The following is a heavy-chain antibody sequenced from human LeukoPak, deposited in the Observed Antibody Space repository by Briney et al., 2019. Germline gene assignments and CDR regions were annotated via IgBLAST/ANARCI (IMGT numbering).Heavy chain of an antibody. CDR1: GFTFSSYG. D-gene: IGHD3-3*01. J-gene: IGHJ4*02. Sequence: PEGSLRLSCAASGFTFSSYGMHWVRQAPGKGLEWVAFIRYDGSNKYYADSVKGRFTISRDNSKNTLYLQINSLRAEDTAVYYCAKEGKDFWSGYWGDYFDYWGQGTLVTVSS. CDR2: IRYDGSNK. V-gene: IGHV3-30*02. CDR3: AKEGKDFWSGYWGDYFDY.